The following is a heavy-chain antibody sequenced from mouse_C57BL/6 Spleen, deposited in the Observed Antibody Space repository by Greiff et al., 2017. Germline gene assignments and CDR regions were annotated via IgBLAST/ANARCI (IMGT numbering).Heavy chain of an antibody. J-gene: IGHJ2*01. D-gene: IGHD2-3*01. Sequence: EVQLVESGGGLVKPGGSLKLSCAASGFTFSSYTMSWVRQTPEKRLEWVATISGGGGNTYYPDSVKGRFTISRDNAKNTLYLQMSSLRSEDTALYYCARDDGYYDYWGQGTTLTVSS. CDR3: ARDDGYYDY. V-gene: IGHV5-9*01. CDR1: GFTFSSYT. CDR2: ISGGGGNT.